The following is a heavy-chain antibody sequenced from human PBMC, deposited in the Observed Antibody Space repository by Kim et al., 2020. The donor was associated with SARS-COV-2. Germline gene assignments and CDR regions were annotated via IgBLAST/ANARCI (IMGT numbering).Heavy chain of an antibody. CDR3: AKDARVDSGYDYYDSSGYYELPDY. J-gene: IGHJ4*02. CDR2: ISYDGSNK. CDR1: GFTFSSYG. V-gene: IGHV3-30*18. D-gene: IGHD3-22*01. Sequence: GGSLRLSCAASGFTFSSYGMHWVRQAPGKGLEWVAVISYDGSNKYYADSVKGRFTISRDNSKNTLYLQMNSLRAEDTAVYYCAKDARVDSGYDYYDSSGYYELPDYWGQGTLVTVSS.